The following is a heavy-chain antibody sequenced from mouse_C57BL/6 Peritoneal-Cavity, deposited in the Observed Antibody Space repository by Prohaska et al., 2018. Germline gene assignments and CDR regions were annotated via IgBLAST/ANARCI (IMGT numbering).Heavy chain of an antibody. CDR2: IDPDDGDT. J-gene: IGHJ3*01. V-gene: IGHV14-1*01. Sequence: EVQLQQSGAELVRPGASVKLSCTASGFNIKDYYMHWVKQRPDQALEWIGRIDPDDGDTEYAPKFQGKATMTADTSSNTAYLQLSSLTSEDTAVYYCTPDDGSSDVAPFAYWGQGTLVTVSA. D-gene: IGHD1-1*01. CDR1: GFNIKDYY. CDR3: TPDDGSSDVAPFAY.